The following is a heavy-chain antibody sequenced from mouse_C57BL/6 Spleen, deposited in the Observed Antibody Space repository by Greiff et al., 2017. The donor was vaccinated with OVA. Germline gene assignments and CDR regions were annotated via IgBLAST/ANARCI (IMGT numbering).Heavy chain of an antibody. J-gene: IGHJ2*01. D-gene: IGHD1-1*01. CDR2: ISDGGSYT. V-gene: IGHV5-4*01. CDR3: ARSVTTVVATDFDY. CDR1: GFTFSSYA. Sequence: EVQGVESGGGLVKPGGSLKLSCAASGFTFSSYAMSWVRQTPEKRLEWVATISDGGSYTYYPDNVKGRFTISRDNAKNNLYLQMSHLKSEDTAMYYCARSVTTVVATDFDYWGQGTTLTVSS.